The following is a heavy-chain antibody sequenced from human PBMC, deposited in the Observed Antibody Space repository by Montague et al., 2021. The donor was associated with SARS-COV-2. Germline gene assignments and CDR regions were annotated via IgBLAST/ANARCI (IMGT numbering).Heavy chain of an antibody. CDR3: ARGSGWMGNAFDI. Sequence: SETLSLTCTVSGGSISSYYWSWIRQPPGKGQEWIGYIYYSGSTNYNPSHKSRVTISVDTSKNQFSLKLSSVTAADTAVYYCARGSGWMGNAFDIWGQGAMVTVSS. CDR1: GGSISSYY. V-gene: IGHV4-59*01. CDR2: IYYSGST. J-gene: IGHJ3*02. D-gene: IGHD6-19*01.